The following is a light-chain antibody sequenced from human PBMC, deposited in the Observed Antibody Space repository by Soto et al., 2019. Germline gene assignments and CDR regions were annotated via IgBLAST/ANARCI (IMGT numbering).Light chain of an antibody. CDR1: QSISYSSNNKNY. CDR3: QEFHTSRLT. Sequence: DFVMTQSPDSLAVSLGERATINCKSSQSISYSSNNKNYLAWYQVKPGQPPKLLINWASTRESGVPDRFSGSGSGADFTLTISSLQAEDVAVYYCQEFHTSRLTFGGGTRVEIK. V-gene: IGKV4-1*01. CDR2: WAS. J-gene: IGKJ4*01.